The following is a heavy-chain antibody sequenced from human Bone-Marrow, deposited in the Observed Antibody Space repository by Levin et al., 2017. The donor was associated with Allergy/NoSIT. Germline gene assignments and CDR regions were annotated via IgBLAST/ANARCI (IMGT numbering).Heavy chain of an antibody. CDR2: ISSNSGTI. CDR3: AKASNLRGSIAAADY. D-gene: IGHD6-13*01. J-gene: IGHJ4*02. V-gene: IGHV3-9*01. CDR1: GFSLDGYA. Sequence: GGSLRLSCAASGFSLDGYAMHWVRQAPGKGLEWVSGISSNSGTIGYADSVKGRFTISRDNAKNSPYLQMNSLRGEDSALYYCAKASNLRGSIAAADYWGQGTLVTVSS.